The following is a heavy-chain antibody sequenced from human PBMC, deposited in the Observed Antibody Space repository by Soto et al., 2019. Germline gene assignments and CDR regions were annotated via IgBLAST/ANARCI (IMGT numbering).Heavy chain of an antibody. V-gene: IGHV4-59*08. J-gene: IGHJ4*02. CDR3: ARGYSGYDLGFDY. CDR2: IYYSGST. D-gene: IGHD5-12*01. CDR1: GGSISSYY. Sequence: SETLSLTCTVSGGSISSYYWSWIRQPPGKGLEWIGYIYYSGSTNYNPSLKSRVTISVDTSKNQFSLKLSSVTAADTAVYYCARGYSGYDLGFDYWGQGTLVTVSS.